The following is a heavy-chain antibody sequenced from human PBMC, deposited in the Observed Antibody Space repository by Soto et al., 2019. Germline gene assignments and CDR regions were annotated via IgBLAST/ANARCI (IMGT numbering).Heavy chain of an antibody. V-gene: IGHV3-7*01. Sequence: EVQMVESGGGLVHPGGSVRLSCAASGFPFSSYWMNWVRQAPGKGLEWVANIKRDGSDKYYVDSVEGRFTISRDNAKNSLYLQMSSLRAEDTAVYYCARGSPTPGDFWCQGTLVTVSS. CDR2: IKRDGSDK. D-gene: IGHD3-10*01. CDR3: ARGSPTPGDF. CDR1: GFPFSSYW. J-gene: IGHJ4*02.